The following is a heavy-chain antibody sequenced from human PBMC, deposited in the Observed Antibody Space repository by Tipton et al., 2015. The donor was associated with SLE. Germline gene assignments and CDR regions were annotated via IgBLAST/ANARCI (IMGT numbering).Heavy chain of an antibody. CDR1: GYSFTSYW. CDR2: IYPGDSDI. D-gene: IGHD6-13*01. J-gene: IGHJ4*02. V-gene: IGHV5-51*01. CDR3: ARQGPEQQLVQYYFDY. Sequence: QLVQSGAEVKKPGESLKISCKGSGYSFTSYWIGWVRQMPGKGLEWMGIIYPGDSDIRYSPSFQGQVTISADKSISTADLQWSSQKASDTAMYYCARQGPEQQLVQYYFDYWGQGTLVTVSS.